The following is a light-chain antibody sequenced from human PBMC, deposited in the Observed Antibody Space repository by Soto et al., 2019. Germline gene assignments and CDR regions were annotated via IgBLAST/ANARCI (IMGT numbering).Light chain of an antibody. CDR1: SSDVGGYNY. J-gene: IGLJ3*02. CDR3: SSYTSSSTHWV. Sequence: QSALTQPASVSGSPGQSITISCTGTSSDVGGYNYVSWYQQHPGKAPKLMIYEVSNRPSGVSNRFSGSKSGNTSSLTISGRQAEDEADYCCSSYTSSSTHWVFGGGTKLTVL. CDR2: EVS. V-gene: IGLV2-14*01.